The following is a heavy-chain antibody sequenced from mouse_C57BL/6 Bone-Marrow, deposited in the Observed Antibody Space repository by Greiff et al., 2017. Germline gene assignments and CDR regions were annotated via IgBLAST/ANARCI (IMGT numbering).Heavy chain of an antibody. CDR2: IYPGSGNT. V-gene: IGHV1-66*01. CDR1: GYSFTSYY. Sequence: QVHVKQSGPELVKPGASVKISCKASGYSFTSYYIHWVKQRPGQGLAWIGWIYPGSGNTKYNEKFKGKATLTADTSSSTAYMQLSSLTSEDSAVYYCARDGNHWYFDVWGTGTTVTVSS. CDR3: ARDGNHWYFDV. J-gene: IGHJ1*03. D-gene: IGHD2-1*01.